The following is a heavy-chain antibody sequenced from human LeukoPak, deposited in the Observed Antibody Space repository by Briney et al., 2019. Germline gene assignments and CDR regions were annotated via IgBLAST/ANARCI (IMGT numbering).Heavy chain of an antibody. CDR2: ISTYNGKT. D-gene: IGHD6-13*01. J-gene: IGHJ4*02. V-gene: IGHV1-18*01. CDR1: GYTFTSYG. CDR3: AREHSSSLY. Sequence: GASVKVSCKASGYTFTSYGISWVRQAPGQGLEWMGWISTYNGKTKYAEKFQGRVTMTTDTSTSTAYMEVRSLRSDDTAVYYCAREHSSSLYWGQGTLVTVSS.